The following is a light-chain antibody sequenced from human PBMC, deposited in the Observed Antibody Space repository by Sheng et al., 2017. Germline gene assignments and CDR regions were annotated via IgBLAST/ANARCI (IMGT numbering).Light chain of an antibody. J-gene: IGKJ1*01. CDR1: QGINNY. V-gene: IGKV1-33*01. Sequence: IQLTQSPSSLSASVGDRVTIACRASQGINNYLAWYQQKPGKAPKLLIYDASNLETGVPSRFSGSGSGTDFTFTISSLQPEDIATYYCQQYDNLPWTFGQGTKVEIK. CDR2: DAS. CDR3: QQYDNLPWT.